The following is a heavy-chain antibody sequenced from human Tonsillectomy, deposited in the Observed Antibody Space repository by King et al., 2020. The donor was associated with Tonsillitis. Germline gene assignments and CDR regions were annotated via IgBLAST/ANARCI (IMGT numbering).Heavy chain of an antibody. CDR1: GFSLTTSGMC. Sequence: TLKESGPALVKPTQTLTLTCTFSGFSLTTSGMCVSWIRQPPGKALEWLARIDWDDDKYYSTSLKTRLTISKDTCKNQVVLTMTNMDPVDTATYYCGRSFFGGNYYYLDVWGKGTTVTVS. J-gene: IGHJ6*03. CDR2: IDWDDDK. V-gene: IGHV2-70*11. D-gene: IGHD3-3*01. CDR3: GRSFFGGNYYYLDV.